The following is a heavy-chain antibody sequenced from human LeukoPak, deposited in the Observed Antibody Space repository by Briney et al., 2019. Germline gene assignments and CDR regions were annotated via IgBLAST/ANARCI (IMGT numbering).Heavy chain of an antibody. Sequence: GASVKVSCKASGYTFTGYYMHWVRQAPGQGLEWMGWINPNSGGTNYAQKFQGRVTMTRGTSISTAYMELSRLRSDDTAVYYCARAGYSSGLLFDYWGQGTLVTVSS. CDR2: INPNSGGT. J-gene: IGHJ4*02. V-gene: IGHV1-2*02. CDR1: GYTFTGYY. CDR3: ARAGYSSGLLFDY. D-gene: IGHD6-19*01.